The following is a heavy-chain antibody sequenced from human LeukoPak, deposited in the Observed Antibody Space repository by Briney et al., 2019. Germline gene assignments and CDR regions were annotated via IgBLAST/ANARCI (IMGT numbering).Heavy chain of an antibody. Sequence: GASVKVSCKASGYTFTDSYIHWVRQAPGQGPEWMGWINPKNGDTTYAQRFRGRVTMTRDSSIITAYMELSGLASDDSAVYSCAREGSLGALDYWGQGTLVTVSA. V-gene: IGHV1-2*02. D-gene: IGHD1-26*01. CDR1: GYTFTDSY. CDR2: INPKNGDT. J-gene: IGHJ4*02. CDR3: AREGSLGALDY.